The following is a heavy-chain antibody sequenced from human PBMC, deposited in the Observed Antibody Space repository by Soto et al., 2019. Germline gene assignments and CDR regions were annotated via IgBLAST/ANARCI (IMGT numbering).Heavy chain of an antibody. Sequence: AGGSLRLSCAASGFTFSRYGMHWVRQAPGKGLEWVAVISYDESNKFNADSVKGRFTISRDNSKNTLYLQMNSLRAEDTAVYYCAKDPRAVVVPAIWYFDLWGRGTLVTVSS. J-gene: IGHJ2*01. V-gene: IGHV3-30*18. CDR3: AKDPRAVVVPAIWYFDL. CDR2: ISYDESNK. D-gene: IGHD2-2*01. CDR1: GFTFSRYG.